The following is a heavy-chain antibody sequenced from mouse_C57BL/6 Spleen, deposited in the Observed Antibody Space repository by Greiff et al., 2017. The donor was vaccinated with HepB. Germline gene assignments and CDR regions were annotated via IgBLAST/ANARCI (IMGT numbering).Heavy chain of an antibody. CDR2: ISNGGGST. D-gene: IGHD2-1*01. CDR1: GFTFSDYY. V-gene: IGHV5-12*01. J-gene: IGHJ4*01. Sequence: EVKLLESGGGLVQPGGSLKLSCAASGFTFSDYYMYWVSQTPEKRLEWIAYISNGGGSTYYPDTVKGRFTISRDNAKDTLYLQLSRLKSADTAMYYGAWRGIDYGNSGAMDYWGQGTSVTVSA. CDR3: AWRGIDYGNSGAMDY.